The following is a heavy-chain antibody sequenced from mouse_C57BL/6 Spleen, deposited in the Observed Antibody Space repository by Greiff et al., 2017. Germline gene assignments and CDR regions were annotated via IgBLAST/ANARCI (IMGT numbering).Heavy chain of an antibody. Sequence: QVQLQQSGAELVKPGASVTLSCKASGYTFTSYWLPWVKQRPGQGLEWIGMIHPHSGSTNYNAQFKSTATLTVDQSSSTAYMQLSSLTSEDSTVLSCASASVYDYDNCDSMDYWGQGTSLTVSS. CDR2: IHPHSGST. D-gene: IGHD2-4*01. CDR3: ASASVYDYDNCDSMDY. J-gene: IGHJ4*01. CDR1: GYTFTSYW. V-gene: IGHV1-64*01.